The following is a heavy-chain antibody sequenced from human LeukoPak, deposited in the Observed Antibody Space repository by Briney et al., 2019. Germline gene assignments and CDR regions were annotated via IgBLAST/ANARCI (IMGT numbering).Heavy chain of an antibody. V-gene: IGHV4-59*12. CDR1: GGSISSYY. Sequence: SETLSLTCTVSGGSISSYYWSWIRQPPGKGLEWIGYIYYSGSTYYNPSLKSRVTISVDRSKNQFSLKLSSVTAADTAVYYCARSPRSWLSPYYFDYWGQGTLVTVSS. CDR3: ARSPRSWLSPYYFDY. D-gene: IGHD3-22*01. CDR2: IYYSGST. J-gene: IGHJ4*02.